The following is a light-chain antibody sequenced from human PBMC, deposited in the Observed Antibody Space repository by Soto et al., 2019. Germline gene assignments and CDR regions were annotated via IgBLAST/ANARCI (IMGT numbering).Light chain of an antibody. V-gene: IGKV3-15*01. CDR2: EAS. CDR3: QQYSNWPPLYT. J-gene: IGKJ2*01. Sequence: EIVMTQSPATLSVSPGERDTLSCRDSQSVSSYLAWYQQKPGLPPRLLIYEASTRATGIPDRFSGSGSGTDFTLTISSLQSADFAVYYCQQYSNWPPLYTFDRGTKLEIK. CDR1: QSVSSY.